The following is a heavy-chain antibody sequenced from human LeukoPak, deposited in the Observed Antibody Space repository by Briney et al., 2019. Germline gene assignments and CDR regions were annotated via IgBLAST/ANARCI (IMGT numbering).Heavy chain of an antibody. J-gene: IGHJ4*02. V-gene: IGHV3-49*03. Sequence: GGSLRLSCAASGFTFSNSAMSWFRQAPGKGLEWVGFIRSKAYGGTTEYAASVKGRFTISRDDSKSIAYLQMNSLKTEDTAVYYCTREMKDYYDSSRDYWGQGTLVTVSS. CDR2: IRSKAYGGTT. CDR1: GFTFSNSA. D-gene: IGHD3-22*01. CDR3: TREMKDYYDSSRDY.